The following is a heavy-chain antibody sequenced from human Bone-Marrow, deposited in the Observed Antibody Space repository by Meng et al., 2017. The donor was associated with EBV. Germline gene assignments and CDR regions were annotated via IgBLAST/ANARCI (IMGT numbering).Heavy chain of an antibody. CDR1: GVTFXSYS. V-gene: IGHV3-21*01. CDR2: ISSSSSYI. Sequence: EVQLVXSXXXXXKPXGXXXRSXAXSGVTFXSYSMNWVRQAPGKGLEWVSSISSSSSYIYYADSVKGRFTISRDNAKNSLYLQMNSLRAEDTAVYYCARDGLFATYDFWSGYARYYFDYWGQGTLVTVSS. CDR3: ARDGLFATYDFWSGYARYYFDY. J-gene: IGHJ4*02. D-gene: IGHD3-3*01.